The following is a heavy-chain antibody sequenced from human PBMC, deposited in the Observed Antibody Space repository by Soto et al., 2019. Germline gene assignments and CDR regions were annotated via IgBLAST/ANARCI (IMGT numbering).Heavy chain of an antibody. Sequence: ADTLSLTCAVSGGSISSINWWSWVRQPPGKGLEWIGEIYHSGSTNYNPSLKSRFTISVDKSKNQFSLKLSSVTAADTAVYYCARSYYYDSSGYIXWGQGAVVTVSX. CDR1: GGSISSINW. D-gene: IGHD3-22*01. V-gene: IGHV4-4*02. CDR2: IYHSGST. CDR3: ARSYYYDSSGYIX. J-gene: IGHJ4*02.